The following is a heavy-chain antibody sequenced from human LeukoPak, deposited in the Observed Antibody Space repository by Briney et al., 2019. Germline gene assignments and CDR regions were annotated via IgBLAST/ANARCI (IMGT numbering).Heavy chain of an antibody. Sequence: PGGSLRLSCAASGFTFSSYGMHWVRQAPGKGLEWVAVIWYDGSNKYYADSVKGRFTISRDNSKNTLYLQMNSLRAEDMAVYYCARDSTPVSKSGYPPDYWGQGTLVTVSS. CDR2: IWYDGSNK. CDR1: GFTFSSYG. V-gene: IGHV3-33*01. CDR3: ARDSTPVSKSGYPPDY. J-gene: IGHJ4*02. D-gene: IGHD5-18*01.